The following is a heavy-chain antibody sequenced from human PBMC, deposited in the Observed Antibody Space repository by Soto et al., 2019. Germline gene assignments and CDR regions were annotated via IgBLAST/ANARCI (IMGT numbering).Heavy chain of an antibody. CDR1: GGSISSYY. J-gene: IGHJ4*02. Sequence: SETLSLTCTVSGGSISSYYWSWIRQPAGKGLEWIGRIYTSGSTNYNPSLKSRVTMSVDTSKNQFSLKLSSVTAADTAVYYCARDQLWFGELFGFDYWGQGTLVTVSS. CDR2: IYTSGST. V-gene: IGHV4-4*07. D-gene: IGHD3-10*01. CDR3: ARDQLWFGELFGFDY.